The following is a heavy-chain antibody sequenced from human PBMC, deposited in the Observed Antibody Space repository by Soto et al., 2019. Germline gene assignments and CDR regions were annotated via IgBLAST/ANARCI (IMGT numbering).Heavy chain of an antibody. CDR2: IVVGSGNT. CDR3: AGAARGSSSPVRWFDP. J-gene: IGHJ5*02. Sequence: SVKVSCKASGFTFTSSAVQWVRQARGQRLEWIGWIVVGSGNTNYAQKFQERVTITRDMSTSTAYMELSSLRSDDTAVYYCAGAARGSSSPVRWFDPWAREPWSPSPQ. V-gene: IGHV1-58*01. D-gene: IGHD6-6*01. CDR1: GFTFTSSA.